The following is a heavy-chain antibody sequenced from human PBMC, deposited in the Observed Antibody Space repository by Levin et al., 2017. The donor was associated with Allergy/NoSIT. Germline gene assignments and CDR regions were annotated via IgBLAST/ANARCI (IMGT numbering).Heavy chain of an antibody. J-gene: IGHJ3*02. CDR3: AKERHNSGSSDAFDI. CDR2: ISYDGSIT. D-gene: IGHD3-10*01. CDR1: GFIFGDYA. Sequence: GALRLSCVASGFIFGDYAMHWVRQIPAKGLEWVAFISYDGSITDYADSVKGRFAISRDISTNTLFLQMNTLRPDDTGVYYCAKERHNSGSSDAFDIWGHGSAATVSS. V-gene: IGHV3-30*18.